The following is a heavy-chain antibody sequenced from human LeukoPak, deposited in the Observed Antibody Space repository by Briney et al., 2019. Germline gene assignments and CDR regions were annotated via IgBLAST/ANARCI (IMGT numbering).Heavy chain of an antibody. Sequence: ASVKVSCKASGGTFSSYAISWVRQAPGQGLEWMGGIIPIFGTANYAQKFQGRVTITADESTSTVYMELSSLRSEDTAVYYCADSSGWYHYYYGMDVWGQGTTVTVSS. CDR1: GGTFSSYA. CDR3: ADSSGWYHYYYGMDV. V-gene: IGHV1-69*01. D-gene: IGHD6-19*01. J-gene: IGHJ6*02. CDR2: IIPIFGTA.